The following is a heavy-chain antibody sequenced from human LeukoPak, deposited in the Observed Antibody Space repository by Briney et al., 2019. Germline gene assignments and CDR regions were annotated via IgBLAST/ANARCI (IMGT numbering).Heavy chain of an antibody. Sequence: GGSLRLSCAASGFTFDDYGMSWVRQAPGKGLEWVSGINWNGGNPRYADSVKGRFTISRDNAKNSLNLQMNSLRAEDTAVYYCARLIVGLTNWFDPWGQGTLLTVSS. J-gene: IGHJ5*02. V-gene: IGHV3-20*04. CDR1: GFTFDDYG. CDR2: INWNGGNP. CDR3: ARLIVGLTNWFDP. D-gene: IGHD1-26*01.